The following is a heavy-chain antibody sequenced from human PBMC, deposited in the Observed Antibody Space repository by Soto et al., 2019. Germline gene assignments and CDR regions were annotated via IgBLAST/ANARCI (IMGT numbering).Heavy chain of an antibody. D-gene: IGHD3-16*01. CDR1: GFSLSTSGVG. V-gene: IGHV2-5*02. J-gene: IGHJ4*02. CDR3: VHKGGGDRILDY. CDR2: IYWDDYK. Sequence: QITLKESGPALVKPTQTLTLTCTFSGFSLSTSGVGVGWIRQPPGEALEWLALIYWDDYKHFSPSLESRLTTTKDNPKNQVVLTMTNMDPVDTATYYCVHKGGGDRILDYWGQGTLVTVSS.